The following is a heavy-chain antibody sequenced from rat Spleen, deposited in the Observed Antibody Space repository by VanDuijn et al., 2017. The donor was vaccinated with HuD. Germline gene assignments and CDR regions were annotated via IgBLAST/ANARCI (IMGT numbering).Heavy chain of an antibody. CDR2: ISYDGRST. V-gene: IGHV5-7*01. D-gene: IGHD1-12*02. CDR3: ARAYYDGTYY. J-gene: IGHJ2*01. CDR1: GFTFSDYY. Sequence: EVQLVETGGGLVQPGRSLKLSCVASGFTFSDYYMAWVRQAPTKGLELVAIISYDGRSTYYRDSVKGRFTISRDDAKNTLYLQMDRLRSEDTATYYCARAYYDGTYYWGQGVMVTVSS.